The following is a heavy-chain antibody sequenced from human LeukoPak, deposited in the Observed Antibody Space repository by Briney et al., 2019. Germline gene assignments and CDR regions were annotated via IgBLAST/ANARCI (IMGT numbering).Heavy chain of an antibody. CDR3: AKGPMTYFDY. CDR2: ILYDGSTK. Sequence: PGGSLRLSCAASGFSFSRHGMHWVRQAPGKGLEWVAFILYDGSTKYYADSVKGRFTISRDNSKNTLYLQMNSLRAEDTAVYYCAKGPMTYFDYWGQGTMVTVSS. CDR1: GFSFSRHG. V-gene: IGHV3-30*02. D-gene: IGHD3-22*01. J-gene: IGHJ4*02.